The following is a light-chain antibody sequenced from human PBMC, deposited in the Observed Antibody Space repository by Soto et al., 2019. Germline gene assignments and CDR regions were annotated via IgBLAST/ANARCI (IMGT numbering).Light chain of an antibody. V-gene: IGKV3-20*01. CDR1: QSVSSNF. J-gene: IGKJ4*01. CDR2: GAS. CDR3: EMVTIRPHT. Sequence: SVGTLSLKKGERATLSCRASQSVSSNFLAWYQQKPGQAPRLLIYGASNRATGIPDRFSGSGSGAECTVTISCLQSEDYAVYFFEMVTIRPHTLCAGTKVDIK.